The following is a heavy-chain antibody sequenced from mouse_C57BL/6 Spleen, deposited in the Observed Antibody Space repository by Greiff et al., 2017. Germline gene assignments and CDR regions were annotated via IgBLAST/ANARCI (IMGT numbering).Heavy chain of an antibody. CDR1: GYAFTNYL. D-gene: IGHD2-4*01. CDR3: ARFSYDYDWFAY. V-gene: IGHV1-54*01. CDR2: INPGSGGT. Sequence: QVQLQQSGAELVRPGTSVKVSCKASGYAFTNYLIEWVKQRPGQGLEWIGVINPGSGGTNYNEKFKGKATLTADKSSSTAYMQLSSLTSEDSAVYFCARFSYDYDWFAYWGQGTLVTVSA. J-gene: IGHJ3*01.